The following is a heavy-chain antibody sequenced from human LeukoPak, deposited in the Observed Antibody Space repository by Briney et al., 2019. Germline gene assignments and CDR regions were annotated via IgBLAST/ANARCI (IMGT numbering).Heavy chain of an antibody. CDR2: IYPGDSDT. CDR1: GYSFTSYW. D-gene: IGHD3-22*01. V-gene: IGHV5-51*01. CDR3: ARQDDSSGYYPNDAFDI. Sequence: GESLKISCKGSGYSFTSYWIGWVRQMPGKGLEWMGIIYPGDSDTRYSPSFQGQVTISADKSISTAYLQWSSLKASDTAMYYCARQDDSSGYYPNDAFDIWGQGTMVTVSS. J-gene: IGHJ3*02.